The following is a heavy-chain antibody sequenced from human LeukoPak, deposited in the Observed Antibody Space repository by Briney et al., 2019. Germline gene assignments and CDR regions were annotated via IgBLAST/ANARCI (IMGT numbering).Heavy chain of an antibody. CDR1: GGSFSGYY. D-gene: IGHD3-22*01. CDR3: ARGGRYYDSSGYYSRRDY. J-gene: IGHJ4*02. V-gene: IGHV4-34*01. CDR2: INHSGST. Sequence: SETLSHTCAVYGGSFSGYYWSWIRQPPGKGLEWIGEINHSGSTNYNPSLKSRVTISVDTSKNQFSLKLSSVTAADTAVYYCARGGRYYDSSGYYSRRDYWGQGTLVTVSS.